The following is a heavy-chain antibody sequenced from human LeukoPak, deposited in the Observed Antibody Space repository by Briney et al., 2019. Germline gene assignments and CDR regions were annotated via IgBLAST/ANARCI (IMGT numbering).Heavy chain of an antibody. CDR3: ARRYSSSRADFDY. D-gene: IGHD6-13*01. J-gene: IGHJ4*02. CDR1: GYSFTSYW. Sequence: GESLKISCKGSGYSFTSYWISWVRQMPGKGLEWMGRIDPSDSYTNYSPSFQGHVTISADKSISTAYLQWSSLKASDTAMYYCARRYSSSRADFDYWGQGTLVTVSS. V-gene: IGHV5-10-1*01. CDR2: IDPSDSYT.